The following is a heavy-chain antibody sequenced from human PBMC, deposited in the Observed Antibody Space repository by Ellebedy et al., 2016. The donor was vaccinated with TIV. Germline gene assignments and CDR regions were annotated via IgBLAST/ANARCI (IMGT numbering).Heavy chain of an antibody. CDR2: IIPIFGTA. V-gene: IGHV1-69*13. Sequence: AASVKVSCKASGGTFSSYAISWVRQAPGQGLEWMGGIIPIFGTANYAQKFQGRVTITADESTSTAYMELSSLRSDDTAVYYCVRVMGAIDFWGQGTLVTVSS. CDR3: VRVMGAIDF. D-gene: IGHD1-26*01. J-gene: IGHJ4*02. CDR1: GGTFSSYA.